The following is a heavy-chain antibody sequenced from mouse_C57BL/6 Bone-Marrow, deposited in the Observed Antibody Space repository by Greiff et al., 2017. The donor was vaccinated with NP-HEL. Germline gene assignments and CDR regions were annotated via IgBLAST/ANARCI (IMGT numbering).Heavy chain of an antibody. CDR1: GFNIKDDY. CDR3: TPAYYSNYFDY. J-gene: IGHJ2*01. CDR2: IDPENGDT. D-gene: IGHD2-5*01. Sequence: VQLKQSGAELVRPGASVKLSCTASGFNIKDDYMHWVKQRPEQGLEWIGWIDPENGDTEYASKFQGKATITADTSSNTAYLQLSSLTSEDTAVYYCTPAYYSNYFDYWGQGTTLTVSS. V-gene: IGHV14-4*01.